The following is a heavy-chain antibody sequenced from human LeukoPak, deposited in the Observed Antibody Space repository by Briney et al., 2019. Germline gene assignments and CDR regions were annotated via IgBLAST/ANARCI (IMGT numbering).Heavy chain of an antibody. CDR1: GDSINNYY. CDR3: ARGGYGDYKLHYYHYGMDV. J-gene: IGHJ6*02. V-gene: IGHV4-59*01. Sequence: SETLSLTCTVSGDSINNYYWSWIRQPPGKGLEWIGYIFYSGGTKYNPSLKSRVAISIAMSKNQFSLNLNSVTAADTAVYYRARGGYGDYKLHYYHYGMDVWGQGTTVTVSS. D-gene: IGHD4-17*01. CDR2: IFYSGGT.